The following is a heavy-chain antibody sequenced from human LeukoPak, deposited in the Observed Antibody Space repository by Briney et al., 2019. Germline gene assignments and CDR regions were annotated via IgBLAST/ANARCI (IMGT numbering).Heavy chain of an antibody. D-gene: IGHD3-16*01. J-gene: IGHJ4*02. CDR1: GGSISSYY. Sequence: SGTLSLTCTVSGGSISSYYWSWIRQPPGKGLEWIGYIYYSGSTNYNPSLKSRVTISVDTSKNQFSLKLSSVTAADTAVYYCARWTFGGVNDWGQGTLVTVSS. CDR3: ARWTFGGVND. CDR2: IYYSGST. V-gene: IGHV4-59*01.